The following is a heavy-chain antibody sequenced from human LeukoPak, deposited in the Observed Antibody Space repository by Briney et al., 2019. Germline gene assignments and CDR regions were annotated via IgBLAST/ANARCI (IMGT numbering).Heavy chain of an antibody. CDR1: GYTFTGYY. J-gene: IGHJ5*02. Sequence: ASVKVSFKASGYTFTGYYMHWVRQAPGQGLEWMGWINPNSGGTNYAQKFQGRVTMTRDTSISTAYMELSRLRSDDTAVYYCARPSVRGVIMGWFDPWGQGTLVTVSS. CDR2: INPNSGGT. V-gene: IGHV1-2*02. CDR3: ARPSVRGVIMGWFDP. D-gene: IGHD3-10*01.